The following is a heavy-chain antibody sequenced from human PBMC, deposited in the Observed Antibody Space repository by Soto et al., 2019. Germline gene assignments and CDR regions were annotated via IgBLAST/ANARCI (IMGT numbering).Heavy chain of an antibody. Sequence: PSETLSLTCAVSGGSISSGGYSWGWIRQPPGKGLEWIGYIYHSGSTYYNPSLKSRVTISVDRSKNQFSLKLSSVTAADTAVYYCARNYDFWSGSAFDIWGQGTMVTVSS. CDR2: IYHSGST. J-gene: IGHJ3*02. CDR3: ARNYDFWSGSAFDI. CDR1: GGSISSGGYS. V-gene: IGHV4-30-2*01. D-gene: IGHD3-3*01.